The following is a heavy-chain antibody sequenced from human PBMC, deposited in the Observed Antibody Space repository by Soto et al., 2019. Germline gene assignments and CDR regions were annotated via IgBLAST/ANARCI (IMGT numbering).Heavy chain of an antibody. CDR2: IYYSGST. D-gene: IGHD6-13*01. Sequence: SETLSLTCTVSGGSISSYYWSWIRQPPGKGLEWIGYIYYSGSTNYNPSLKSRVTISVDTSKNQFSLKLSSVTAADTAVYYCARHRRIAAAGSPFDYWGQGTLVTVSS. CDR1: GGSISSYY. V-gene: IGHV4-59*08. J-gene: IGHJ4*02. CDR3: ARHRRIAAAGSPFDY.